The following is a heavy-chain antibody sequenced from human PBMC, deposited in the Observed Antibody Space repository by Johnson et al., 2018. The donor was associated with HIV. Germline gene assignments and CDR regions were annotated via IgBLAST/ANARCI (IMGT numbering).Heavy chain of an antibody. D-gene: IGHD6-6*01. J-gene: IGHJ3*01. V-gene: IGHV3-23*04. Sequence: VQLVESGGGLVQPGGSLRLSCAVSAFSVSSNYMSWVRQAPGKGLEWVSAISGSGGSTYYADSVKGRFTISRDNSKNTLYLQMNSLRAEDTAVYYCARGRQYSDSSIDIFDVWGQGTMVTVSS. CDR2: ISGSGGST. CDR3: ARGRQYSDSSIDIFDV. CDR1: AFSVSSNY.